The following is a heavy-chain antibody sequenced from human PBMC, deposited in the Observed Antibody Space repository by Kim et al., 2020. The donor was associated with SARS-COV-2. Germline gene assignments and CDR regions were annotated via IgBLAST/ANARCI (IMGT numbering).Heavy chain of an antibody. D-gene: IGHD3-16*02. CDR2: IDSRGNP. CDR3: ARGGLWRGESSSRFYYYYLDV. CDR1: DSSFNNYY. J-gene: IGHJ6*03. Sequence: SETLSLTCIVSDSSFNNYYWSWVRLPAGKALEWVGRIDSRGNPNYNPSLKSRVTMSVDTSGTRFSLKLRSVTAADTAVYYCARGGLWRGESSSRFYYYYLDVWGKGTAVTVSS. V-gene: IGHV4-4*07.